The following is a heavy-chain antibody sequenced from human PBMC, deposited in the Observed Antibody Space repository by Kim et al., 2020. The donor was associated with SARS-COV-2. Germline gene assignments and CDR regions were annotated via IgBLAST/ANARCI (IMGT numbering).Heavy chain of an antibody. J-gene: IGHJ4*01. D-gene: IGHD6-13*01. V-gene: IGHV4-39*01. CDR3: ARHVIAEHFDY. Sequence: SETLSLTCTVSGGSISGSTSYWGWIRQPPGKGLEWIGSIFYSGSTYYNPSLRSRVTISVHTSTTQFSLKLNSVTAADTAVYYCARHVIAEHFDYWGHGTRVPVSS. CDR2: IFYSGST. CDR1: GGSISGSTSY.